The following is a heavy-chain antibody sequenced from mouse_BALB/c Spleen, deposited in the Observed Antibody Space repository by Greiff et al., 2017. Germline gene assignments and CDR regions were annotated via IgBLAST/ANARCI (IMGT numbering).Heavy chain of an antibody. J-gene: IGHJ2*01. V-gene: IGHV5-9-3*01. CDR3: ARGDGNYYFDY. Sequence: EVHLVESGGGLVKPGGSLKLSCAASGFTFSSYAMSWVRQTPEKRLEWVATISSGGSYTYYPDSVKGRFTISRDNAKNTLYLQMSSLRSEDTAMYYCARGDGNYYFDYWGQGTTLTVSS. CDR2: ISSGGSYT. CDR1: GFTFSSYA. D-gene: IGHD2-1*01.